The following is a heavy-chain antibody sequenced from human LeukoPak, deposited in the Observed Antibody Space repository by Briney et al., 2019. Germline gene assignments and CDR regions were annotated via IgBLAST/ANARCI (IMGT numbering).Heavy chain of an antibody. CDR1: GFTFSTYT. V-gene: IGHV3-30*04. J-gene: IGHJ4*02. CDR2: ISYDGSNK. Sequence: GGSLRLSCAASGFTFSTYTMHWVHQAPGKGLEWVALISYDGSNKYYADSVKGRFTISRDNSKNTLYLQINSLRAEDTAVYYCASPVDPFYHDRAGFLYWGQGTQVTV. D-gene: IGHD2/OR15-2a*01. CDR3: ASPVDPFYHDRAGFLY.